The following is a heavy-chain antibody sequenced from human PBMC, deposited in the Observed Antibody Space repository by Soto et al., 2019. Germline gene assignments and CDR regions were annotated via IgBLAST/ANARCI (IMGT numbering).Heavy chain of an antibody. CDR1: GGSISSGGYS. J-gene: IGHJ4*02. CDR3: ARRWGTSFDF. Sequence: SETLSLTCAVSGGSISSGGYSWSWIRQPPGKGLEWIGYIYHSGSTYYNPSLKSRVTISVDRSKNQFSLKLSSVTAADTAVYYCARRWGTSFDFWGQGTLVTVSS. CDR2: IYHSGST. D-gene: IGHD7-27*01. V-gene: IGHV4-30-2*01.